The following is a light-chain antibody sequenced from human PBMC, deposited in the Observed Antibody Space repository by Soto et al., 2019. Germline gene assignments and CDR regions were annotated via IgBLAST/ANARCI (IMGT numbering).Light chain of an antibody. Sequence: QSALTQPASVSGSPGQSITISCTGTSSDVGSYNLVSWYQQHPGRAPKLIIYEVNEWPSGISNRFSGSKSGNTASLTISGLEAEDGARYYFCSYGVSNTFVFGTGTKVTAL. J-gene: IGLJ1*01. CDR2: EVN. V-gene: IGLV2-23*02. CDR3: CSYGVSNTFV. CDR1: SSDVGSYNL.